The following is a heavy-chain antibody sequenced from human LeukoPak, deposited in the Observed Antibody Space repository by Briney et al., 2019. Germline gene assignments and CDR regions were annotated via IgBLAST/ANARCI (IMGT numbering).Heavy chain of an antibody. J-gene: IGHJ5*02. V-gene: IGHV3-33*01. CDR2: IWYDGSNK. CDR1: GFTFSSYG. D-gene: IGHD1-20*01. Sequence: PGGSLRLSCAASGFTFSSYGMHWVRQAPGKGLEWVAVIWYDGSNKYYADSVKGRFTISRDNSKNTLYLQMNSLRAEDTAVYYCAREWGPSLYNWNLNWFDPWGQGTLVTVSS. CDR3: AREWGPSLYNWNLNWFDP.